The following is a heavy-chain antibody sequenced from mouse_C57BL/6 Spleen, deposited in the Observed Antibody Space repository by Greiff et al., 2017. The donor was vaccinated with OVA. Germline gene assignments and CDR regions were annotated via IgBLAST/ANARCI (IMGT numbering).Heavy chain of an antibody. CDR2: IYPGDGDT. CDR3: ARKSNYNYAMDY. V-gene: IGHV1-82*01. CDR1: GYAFSSSW. J-gene: IGHJ4*01. Sequence: VKLMESGPELVKPGASVKISCKASGYAFSSSWMNWVKQRPGKGLEWIGRIYPGDGDTNYNGKFKGKATLTADKSSSTAYMQLSSLTSEDSAVYFCARKSNYNYAMDYWGQGTSVTVSS. D-gene: IGHD2-5*01.